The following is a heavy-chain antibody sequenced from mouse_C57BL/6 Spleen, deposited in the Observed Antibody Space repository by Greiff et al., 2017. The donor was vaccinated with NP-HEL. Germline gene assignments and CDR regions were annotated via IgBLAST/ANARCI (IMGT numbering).Heavy chain of an antibody. CDR1: GYSITSGYY. CDR2: ISYDGSN. Sequence: EVQVVESGPGLVKPSQSLTLTCSVTGYSITSGYYWYWIRQSPGNILELMCYISYDGSNNYNPSLKNRISITRDKSKNQVFLKLKTVTTEDTATNYCARGKWMHYAMDDWGQGTSVTVSS. J-gene: IGHJ4*01. CDR3: ARGKWMHYAMDD. V-gene: IGHV3-6*01.